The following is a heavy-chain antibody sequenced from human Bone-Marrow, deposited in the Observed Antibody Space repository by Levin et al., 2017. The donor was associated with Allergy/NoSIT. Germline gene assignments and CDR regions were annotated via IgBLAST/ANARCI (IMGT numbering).Heavy chain of an antibody. V-gene: IGHV1-18*01. Sequence: ASVKVSCKASGYSFDSYGISWVRQAPGQGLEWMGWINGYNGNTNYTQNFQGRVSMTTDTSTSTAYMELRSLRSDDTAVYYCARGLGVVVASDHWGQGTLVTVSS. CDR2: INGYNGNT. CDR1: GYSFDSYG. CDR3: ARGLGVVVASDH. J-gene: IGHJ4*02. D-gene: IGHD2-15*01.